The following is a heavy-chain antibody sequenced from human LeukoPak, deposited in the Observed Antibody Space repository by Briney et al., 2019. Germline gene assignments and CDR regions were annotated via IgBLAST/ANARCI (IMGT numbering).Heavy chain of an antibody. J-gene: IGHJ4*02. CDR3: ARDPSYYYGSGTLEGYYFDY. CDR2: ISSSSSYI. D-gene: IGHD3-10*01. V-gene: IGHV3-21*01. CDR1: GFTFSSYS. Sequence: GGSLRLSCAASGFTFSSYSMNWVRQAPGKGLEWVSSISSSSSYIYYADSVKGRFTISRDNAKNSLYLQMNSLRAEDTAVYYCARDPSYYYGSGTLEGYYFDYWGQGTLVTVSS.